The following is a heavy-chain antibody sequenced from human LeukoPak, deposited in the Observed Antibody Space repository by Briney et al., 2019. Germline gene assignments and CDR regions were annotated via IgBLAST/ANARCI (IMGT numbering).Heavy chain of an antibody. CDR1: GFTFSSYG. CDR3: ARDPGIAVAGTGF. D-gene: IGHD6-19*01. Sequence: PGRSLRLSCAASGFTFSSYGMHWVRQAPGKGLEWVSSISSSSSYIYYADSVKGRFTISRDNAKNSLYLQMNSLRAEDTAVYYCARDPGIAVAGTGFWGQGTLVTVSS. J-gene: IGHJ4*02. V-gene: IGHV3-21*06. CDR2: ISSSSSYI.